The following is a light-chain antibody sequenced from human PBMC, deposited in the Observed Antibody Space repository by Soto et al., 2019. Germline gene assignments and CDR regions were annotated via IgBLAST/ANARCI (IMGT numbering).Light chain of an antibody. CDR3: QEYNSAPDT. J-gene: IGKJ4*01. V-gene: IGKV1-27*01. CDR2: AAS. Sequence: DIQMAQSPSSLSASVGDRVTITCRASQGIRNYLAWYRQKSGKAPKLLIYAASTLQSGVPSRFSGSGSGTDFTLTISSLQPEDVATYYCQEYNSAPDTFGGGTRVEIK. CDR1: QGIRNY.